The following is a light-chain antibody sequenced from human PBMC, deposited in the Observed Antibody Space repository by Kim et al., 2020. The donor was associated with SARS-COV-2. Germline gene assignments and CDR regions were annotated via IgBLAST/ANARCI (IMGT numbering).Light chain of an antibody. V-gene: IGLV3-27*01. CDR1: VLAKKY. CDR3: YSAADNAWV. Sequence: VSPGQTARITCSGDVLAKKYARWFQQKPGQAPVLVIYKDSGRPSGIPERFSGSSSGTTVTLTISGAQVEDEADYYCYSAADNAWVFGGGTKLTVL. CDR2: KDS. J-gene: IGLJ3*02.